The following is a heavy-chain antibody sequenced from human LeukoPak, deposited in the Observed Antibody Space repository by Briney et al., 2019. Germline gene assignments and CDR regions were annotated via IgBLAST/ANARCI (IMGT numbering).Heavy chain of an antibody. CDR3: ARAPLRFLEWLPQYYMDV. Sequence: SETLSLTCTVSGYSISSGYYWGWIRQPPGKGLEWIGSIYHSGSTYYNPSLKSRDTISVDKSKKHVCLKVSSVTDADTAVYYCARAPLRFLEWLPQYYMDVWGKGTTVTVSS. CDR1: GYSISSGYY. D-gene: IGHD3-3*01. CDR2: IYHSGST. V-gene: IGHV4-38-2*02. J-gene: IGHJ6*03.